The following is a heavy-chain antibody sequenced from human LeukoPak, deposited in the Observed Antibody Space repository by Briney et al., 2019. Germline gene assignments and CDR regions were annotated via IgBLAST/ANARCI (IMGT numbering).Heavy chain of an antibody. J-gene: IGHJ5*01. CDR1: GYTFTSYS. D-gene: IGHD1-7*01. Sequence: GASVKVSCTTSGYTFTSYSITWMRQAPGQGLEWMGWISGDNGDTSYAQKFQGRVTMTTDTSTSTAYMELRSLRSDDTAVYYCARDRNWNYESNRHDSWGQGTLVIVSS. CDR2: ISGDNGDT. CDR3: ARDRNWNYESNRHDS. V-gene: IGHV1-18*01.